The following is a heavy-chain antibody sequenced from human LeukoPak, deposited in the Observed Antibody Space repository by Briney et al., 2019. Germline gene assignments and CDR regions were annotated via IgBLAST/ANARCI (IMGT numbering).Heavy chain of an antibody. J-gene: IGHJ5*02. Sequence: PSETLSLTCTVSGDSISSYYWSWIRQPPGKGLEWIGYIYYSGSTNYNPSLKRRVTISVDTSKNQFSLKLSSVTAADTAVYYCARGVYYDTSDNWFDPWGQGTLVTVSS. V-gene: IGHV4-59*01. CDR2: IYYSGST. D-gene: IGHD3-22*01. CDR3: ARGVYYDTSDNWFDP. CDR1: GDSISSYY.